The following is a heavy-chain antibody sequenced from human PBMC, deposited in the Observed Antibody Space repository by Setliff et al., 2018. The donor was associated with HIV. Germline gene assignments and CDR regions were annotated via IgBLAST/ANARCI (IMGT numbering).Heavy chain of an antibody. D-gene: IGHD6-19*01. CDR2: IYYSGST. CDR3: ARQGSSGLGYAFDI. Sequence: TLSLTCTVSGGSSYYWGWIRQPPGKGLEWIGSIYYSGSTYYYNPALKSRVTISVDTSKNRFSLKLSSVTAADTAVYYCARQGSSGLGYAFDIWGQGTMVTVSS. CDR1: GGSSYY. J-gene: IGHJ3*02. V-gene: IGHV4-39*01.